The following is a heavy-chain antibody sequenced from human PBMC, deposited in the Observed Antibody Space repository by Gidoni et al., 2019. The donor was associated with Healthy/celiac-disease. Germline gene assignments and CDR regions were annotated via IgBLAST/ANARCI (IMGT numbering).Heavy chain of an antibody. CDR1: GGSLRVYY. D-gene: IGHD2-2*01. CDR2: INHSGST. J-gene: IGHJ6*02. Sequence: QVQLQQWGAGLLKPSETLSLTCAVYGGSLRVYYWNWIRQPPGKGLEWIGEINHSGSTNYNPSLKSRVTISVDTSKNQFSLKLSSVTAADTAVYYCARWDIVVVPAAMVPYYYGMDVWGQGTTVTVSS. V-gene: IGHV4-34*01. CDR3: ARWDIVVVPAAMVPYYYGMDV.